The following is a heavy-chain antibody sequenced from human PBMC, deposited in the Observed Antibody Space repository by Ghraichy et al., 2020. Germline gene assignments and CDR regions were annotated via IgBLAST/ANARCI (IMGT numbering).Heavy chain of an antibody. V-gene: IGHV3-30-3*01. CDR1: AFIFSTSI. D-gene: IGHD6-19*01. CDR3: AREFISSGWAGCFDN. CDR2: MSYDGFSK. J-gene: IGHJ4*02. Sequence: GGSLRLSCEMSAFIFSTSIIHWIRLAPGKGLQWVAAMSYDGFSKYYADSVKGRFTISRDSSKNTVDLQVHSLRDDDTAVYYCAREFISSGWAGCFDNWGQGTLVTVSS.